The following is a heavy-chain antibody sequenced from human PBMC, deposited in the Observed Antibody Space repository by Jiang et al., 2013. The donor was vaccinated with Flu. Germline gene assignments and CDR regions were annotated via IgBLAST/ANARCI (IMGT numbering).Heavy chain of an antibody. V-gene: IGHV4-59*01. CDR3: ARDREDSSSYHLGFDP. D-gene: IGHD6-6*01. J-gene: IGHJ5*02. Sequence: VQLVESGPGLVKPSETLSLTCTVSGGSISSYYWSWIRQPPGKGLEWIGYIYYSGSTNYNPSLKSRVTISVDTSKNQFSLKLSSVTAADTAVYYCARDREDSSSYHLGFDPWGQGTLVTVSS. CDR2: IYYSGST. CDR1: GGSISSYY.